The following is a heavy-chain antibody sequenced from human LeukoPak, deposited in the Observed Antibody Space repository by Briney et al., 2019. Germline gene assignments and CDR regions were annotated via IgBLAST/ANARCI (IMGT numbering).Heavy chain of an antibody. CDR1: GFTLSSYT. CDR3: ASWPVGWYGEDS. V-gene: IGHV3-21*04. Sequence: GGSLRLSFEASGFTLSSYTLNWVRQAPGKGLEWVSSISSRSTYIYYADSVKGRFTMSRDDAKNSLYLQMNSLRVEDTAVYYCASWPVGWYGEDSWGQGTLVTVSS. CDR2: ISSRSTYI. J-gene: IGHJ4*02. D-gene: IGHD6-19*01.